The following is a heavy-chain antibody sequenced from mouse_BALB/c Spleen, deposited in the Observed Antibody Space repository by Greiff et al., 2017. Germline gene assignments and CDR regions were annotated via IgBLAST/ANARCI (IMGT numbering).Heavy chain of an antibody. V-gene: IGHV14-4*02. Sequence: VQLQQSGADLVRPGASVKLSCTASGFNITSYYMHWVKQRPEQGLEWIGWIDPENGGTEYAPKFQDKATMTADTSSNTAYLQLSSLTSEDTAVYCCSAFRTGVVAYWGQGTLVTVSA. CDR3: SAFRTGVVAY. D-gene: IGHD1-3*01. CDR1: GFNITSYY. CDR2: IDPENGGT. J-gene: IGHJ3*01.